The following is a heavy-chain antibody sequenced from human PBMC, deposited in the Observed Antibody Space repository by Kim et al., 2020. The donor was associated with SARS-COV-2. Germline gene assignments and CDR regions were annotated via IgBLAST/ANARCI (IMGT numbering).Heavy chain of an antibody. D-gene: IGHD1-26*01. CDR3: ARSTEGAGDY. CDR2: LTGNSKII. CDR1: GFNFNIYS. J-gene: IGHJ4*02. V-gene: IGHV3-48*02. Sequence: GGSLRLSCAASGFNFNIYSMNWVRQAPGKGLEWISYLTGNSKIIFHADSVKGRFTISRDNCKNTLYLQMNSLRDDDTAVYYCARSTEGAGDYWGQGTLVTVSS.